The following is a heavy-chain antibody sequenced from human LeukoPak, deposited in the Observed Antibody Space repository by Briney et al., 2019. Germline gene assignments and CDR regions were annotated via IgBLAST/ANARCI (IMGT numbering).Heavy chain of an antibody. CDR2: IYYSGNT. CDR3: ARGMTWVSKGWFDP. D-gene: IGHD5/OR15-5a*01. J-gene: IGHJ5*02. CDR1: GGSINSHY. Sequence: SETLSLTCTVTGGSINSHYWSWIRQPPGKGLEWIGYIYYSGNTNYNPSLKSRVTISVDTSKNQFSLKLTSVTAADTPVYYCARGMTWVSKGWFDPWGPGTLVTVSS. V-gene: IGHV4-59*11.